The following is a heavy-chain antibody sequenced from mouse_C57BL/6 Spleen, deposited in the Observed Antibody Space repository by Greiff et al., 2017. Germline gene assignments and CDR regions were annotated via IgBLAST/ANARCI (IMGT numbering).Heavy chain of an antibody. D-gene: IGHD4-1*01. V-gene: IGHV7-3*01. CDR2: IRNKANGYTT. J-gene: IGHJ2*01. CDR1: GFTFTDYY. CDR3: ARWNWGTDN. Sequence: EVQVVESGGGLVQPGGSLSLSCAASGFTFTDYYMSWVRPPPGKALEWLGFIRNKANGYTTEYSASVKGRFTISRDNSPSILYLQMNALRAEDSATYSCARWNWGTDNWGQDTTLTMSS.